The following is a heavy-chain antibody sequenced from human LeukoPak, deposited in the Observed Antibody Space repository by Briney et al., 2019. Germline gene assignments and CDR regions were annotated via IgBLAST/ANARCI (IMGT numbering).Heavy chain of an antibody. J-gene: IGHJ6*02. CDR2: IYHSGST. CDR3: ARDGPAYTSRWYDYYYGLDV. V-gene: IGHV4-59*01. D-gene: IGHD2-2*01. CDR1: GDSIGSYF. Sequence: SETLSLTCTVSGDSIGSYFWSWIRQSPGKGLEWIGHIYHSGSTNYNPSLKSRVSISVDTSKNQFSLKLTSVTSADTAVYYCARDGPAYTSRWYDYYYGLDVWGQGTTVTVSS.